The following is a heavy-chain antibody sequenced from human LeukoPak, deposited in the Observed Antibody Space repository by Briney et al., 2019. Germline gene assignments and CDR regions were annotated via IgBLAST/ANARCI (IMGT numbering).Heavy chain of an antibody. CDR1: AASISTRGYY. D-gene: IGHD6-13*01. Sequence: SETLSLTWTVSAASISTRGYYCGWIRQSPGKGLEWIGSIHDSGSTYYSPSLNSRVTMSVDTSKNQFSLKLSSVTAADTAVFYWARQARGSNRKAVAIWGQGTLVTVSS. J-gene: IGHJ3*02. CDR2: IHDSGST. V-gene: IGHV4-39*01. CDR3: ARQARGSNRKAVAI.